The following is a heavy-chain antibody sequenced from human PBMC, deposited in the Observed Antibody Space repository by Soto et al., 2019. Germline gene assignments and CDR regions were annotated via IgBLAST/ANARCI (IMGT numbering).Heavy chain of an antibody. V-gene: IGHV3-30*18. CDR3: TKDGGAAGTFDF. Sequence: QVQLVESGGGVVQPGRSLRLSCASSGFTFSTHAMQWVRQAPGKGLEWVTVISADGRSKYYADSVKGRFTIARDNSNNTLYLQMDSLRPDDTAVYYCTKDGGAAGTFDFWGQGTQVTVSS. CDR2: ISADGRSK. J-gene: IGHJ4*02. D-gene: IGHD6-13*01. CDR1: GFTFSTHA.